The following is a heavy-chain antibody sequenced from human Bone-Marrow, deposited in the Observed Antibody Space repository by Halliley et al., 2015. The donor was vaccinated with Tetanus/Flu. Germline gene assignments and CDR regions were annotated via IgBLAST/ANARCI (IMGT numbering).Heavy chain of an antibody. CDR3: ARDSFEYCSGGSCYGPGY. CDR2: ISESGDST. D-gene: IGHD2-15*01. J-gene: IGHJ4*02. CDR1: GFTFSSYA. V-gene: IGHV3-23*01. Sequence: AASGFTFSSYAMSWVRQAPGKGLEWVSLISESGDSTHYADSVKGRFIISRDNSRNTLYLQMNSLRAEDTAVYHCARDSFEYCSGGSCYGPGYWGQGTLVTVSS.